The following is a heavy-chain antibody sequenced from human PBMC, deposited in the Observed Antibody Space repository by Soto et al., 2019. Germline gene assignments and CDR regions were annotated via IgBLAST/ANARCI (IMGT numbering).Heavy chain of an antibody. D-gene: IGHD2-15*01. J-gene: IGHJ4*02. CDR3: ARDGGYFDY. CDR2: IYYNGNT. V-gene: IGHV4-59*01. CDR1: GGSISSYY. Sequence: SETLSLTCTVSGGSISSYYWNWIRQPPGKGLEWIGYIYYNGNTNYNPSLKSRVTISVDTSKNQFSLKLRSVTAADTAVYYCARDGGYFDYWGQGTLVTVSS.